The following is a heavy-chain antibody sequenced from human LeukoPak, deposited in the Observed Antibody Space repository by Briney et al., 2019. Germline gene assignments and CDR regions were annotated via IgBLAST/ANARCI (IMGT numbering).Heavy chain of an antibody. CDR1: GGSFSGYY. CDR3: ARVSWPGDY. J-gene: IGHJ4*02. Sequence: KPSETPSLTCAVYGGSFSGYYWSWIRQPPGKGLEWIGEINHSGSTNYNPSLKSRVTISVDTSKNQFSLKLSSVTAADTAVYYCARVSWPGDYWGQGTLVTVSS. V-gene: IGHV4-34*01. CDR2: INHSGST. D-gene: IGHD5-24*01.